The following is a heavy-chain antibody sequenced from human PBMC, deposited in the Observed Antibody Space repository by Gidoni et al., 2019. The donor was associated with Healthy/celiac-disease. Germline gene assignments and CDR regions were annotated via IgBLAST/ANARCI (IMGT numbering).Heavy chain of an antibody. CDR2: IYYSGST. Sequence: QVQLQESGPGLVKPSETLSLPCTVSGGSVSSGSYYWSWTRQPPGKGLEWIVYIYYSGSTNYTPSLKSRVTISVDTSKNQFSLKLSSVTAADTALYYCAREGRWLRWGQGTLVTVSS. CDR3: AREGRWLR. V-gene: IGHV4-61*01. CDR1: GGSVSSGSYY. J-gene: IGHJ4*02. D-gene: IGHD5-12*01.